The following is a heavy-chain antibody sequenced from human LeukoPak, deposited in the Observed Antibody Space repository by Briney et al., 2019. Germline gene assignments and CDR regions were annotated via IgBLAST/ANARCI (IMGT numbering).Heavy chain of an antibody. CDR2: ISSSSSHI. CDR1: GFTFSSYG. J-gene: IGHJ4*02. D-gene: IGHD3-22*01. V-gene: IGHV3-21*01. CDR3: ARPRTYYYDSSGSSFDY. Sequence: GGSLRLSCAASGFTFSSYGMNWVRQAPGKGLEWVSSISSSSSHIYYADSVKGRFTISRDNAKNSLYLQMNSLRAEDTAVYYCARPRTYYYDSSGSSFDYWGQGTLVTVSS.